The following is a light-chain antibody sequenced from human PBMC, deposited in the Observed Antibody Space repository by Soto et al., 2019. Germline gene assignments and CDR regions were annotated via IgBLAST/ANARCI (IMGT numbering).Light chain of an antibody. CDR1: QSISGW. V-gene: IGKV1-5*03. CDR3: QQYNSYPPT. CDR2: KAS. J-gene: IGKJ4*01. Sequence: DIQMTQSPSTLSASVGDRVTITCLASQSISGWLAWYQQKPGKAPNLLIYKASSLESGVPSRFSGSGSGTEFTLTISSLQPDDFATYYCQQYNSYPPTFGGGTKVEIK.